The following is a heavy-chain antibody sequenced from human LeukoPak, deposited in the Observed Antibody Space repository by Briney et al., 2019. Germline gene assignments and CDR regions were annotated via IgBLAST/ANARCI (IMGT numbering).Heavy chain of an antibody. V-gene: IGHV4-61*01. Sequence: SETLSLTCTVSGGSVSNGSYYWSWIWQPPGKGLEWIGYIYYSGSTNYNPSLKSRVTISVDTSKNQFSLKLSSVTAADTAVYYCARDQGMSYYDFWSGYFRYYYYGMDVWGQGTTVTVSS. CDR2: IYYSGST. D-gene: IGHD3-3*01. CDR1: GGSVSNGSYY. J-gene: IGHJ6*02. CDR3: ARDQGMSYYDFWSGYFRYYYYGMDV.